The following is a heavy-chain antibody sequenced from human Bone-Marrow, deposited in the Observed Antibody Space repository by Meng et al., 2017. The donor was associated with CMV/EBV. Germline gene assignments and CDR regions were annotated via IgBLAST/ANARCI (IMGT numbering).Heavy chain of an antibody. CDR1: SLRGYY. CDR2: INHSGST. Sequence: SLRGYYSSWIRQPPGKGLEWIGEINHSGSTNYNPSLKSRVTISVDTSKNQFSLKLSSVTAADTAVYYCARGGRHVLRLYGSGSSLDYWGQGTLVTVSS. D-gene: IGHD3-10*01. J-gene: IGHJ4*02. CDR3: ARGGRHVLRLYGSGSSLDY. V-gene: IGHV4-34*01.